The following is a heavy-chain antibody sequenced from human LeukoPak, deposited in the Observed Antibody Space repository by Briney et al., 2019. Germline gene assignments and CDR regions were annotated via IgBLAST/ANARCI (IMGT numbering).Heavy chain of an antibody. CDR1: GGSISRYY. CDR2: KDYSGST. Sequence: SETLSLTCTVSGGSISRYYWSWIRQPPGKGLEWIGYKDYSGSTNYNRSLKSRVTISVDTSKNQFSLKLSSVTAADTAVYYCARGVVVVAATYYYYYMDVWGKGTTVTVSS. CDR3: ARGVVVVAATYYYYYMDV. V-gene: IGHV4-59*12. D-gene: IGHD2-15*01. J-gene: IGHJ6*03.